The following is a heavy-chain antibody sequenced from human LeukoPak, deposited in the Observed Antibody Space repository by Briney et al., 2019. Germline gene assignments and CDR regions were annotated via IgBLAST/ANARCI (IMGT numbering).Heavy chain of an antibody. CDR3: ARDVSYSYIDY. V-gene: IGHV3-33*08. CDR2: IWYDGSNK. D-gene: IGHD5-18*01. CDR1: GFTFSSYG. J-gene: IGHJ4*02. Sequence: GRSLRLSCAASGFTFSSYGMHWVRQAPGKGLEWVAVIWYDGSNKYYADSVKGRFTISRDNSKNTLYLQMNSLRAEDTAVYYCARDVSYSYIDYWGQGTLVTVSS.